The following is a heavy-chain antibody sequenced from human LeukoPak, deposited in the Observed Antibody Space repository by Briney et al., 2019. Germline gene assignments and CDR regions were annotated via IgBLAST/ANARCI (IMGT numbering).Heavy chain of an antibody. J-gene: IGHJ6*03. CDR3: ARPYYYYMDV. V-gene: IGHV4-61*02. CDR2: IYTSGST. Sequence: PSETLSLTCTVSGGSISSGSYYWSWIRQPAGKGLEWIGRIYTSGSTNYNPSLKSRVTISVDKSKNHFSLKLTSVTAADTAVYYCARPYYYYMDVWGKGTTVTVSS. CDR1: GGSISSGSYY.